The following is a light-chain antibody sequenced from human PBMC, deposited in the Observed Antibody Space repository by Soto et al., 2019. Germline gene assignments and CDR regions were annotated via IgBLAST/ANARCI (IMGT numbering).Light chain of an antibody. J-gene: IGLJ2*01. V-gene: IGLV2-11*01. Sequence: QSALTQPRSVSGSPGQSVTISCTGASSDVGGYTFVSWYQQHPGKAPKLMIYDVTKRPSGVPERFSGSKSGNTASLTISGLRTEDEADYYRCSYAGSDTPHVVFGGGTKLTVL. CDR2: DVT. CDR1: SSDVGGYTF. CDR3: CSYAGSDTPHVV.